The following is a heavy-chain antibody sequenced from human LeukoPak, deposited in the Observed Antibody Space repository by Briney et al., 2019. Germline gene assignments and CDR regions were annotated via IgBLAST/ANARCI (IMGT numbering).Heavy chain of an antibody. Sequence: GASVKVSCKASGYTFTSYGISWVRQAPGQGLEWMGWISAYNGNTNYAQKLQGRVTMTTDTSTSTAYMELRSLRSDDTAVYYCARDQSLSLPYAPQSSSAPLDYWGQGTLVTVSS. D-gene: IGHD6-19*01. J-gene: IGHJ4*02. CDR1: GYTFTSYG. CDR2: ISAYNGNT. CDR3: ARDQSLSLPYAPQSSSAPLDY. V-gene: IGHV1-18*04.